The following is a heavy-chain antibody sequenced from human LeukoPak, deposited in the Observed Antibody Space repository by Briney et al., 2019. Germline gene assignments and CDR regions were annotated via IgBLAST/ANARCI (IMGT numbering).Heavy chain of an antibody. CDR3: ARAPRVVITYDY. V-gene: IGHV4-34*01. Sequence: PSETLSLTCAVYGGSFSGYYWSWIRQPPGKGLEWIGEINHSGSTNYNPSLKSRVTISVDTSKNQFSLKLSSVTAADTAVYYCARAPRVVITYDYWGQGTLVTVSS. J-gene: IGHJ4*02. CDR2: INHSGST. CDR1: GGSFSGYY. D-gene: IGHD3-22*01.